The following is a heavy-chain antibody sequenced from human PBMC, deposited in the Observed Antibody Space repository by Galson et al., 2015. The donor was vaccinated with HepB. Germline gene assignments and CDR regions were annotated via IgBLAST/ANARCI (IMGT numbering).Heavy chain of an antibody. CDR3: AKDRHCSSTSCHWAGDGMDV. J-gene: IGHJ6*02. D-gene: IGHD2-2*01. CDR2: ISGSGGST. V-gene: IGHV3-23*01. CDR1: GFTFSSYA. Sequence: SLRLSCAASGFTFSSYAMSWVRQAPGKGLEWVSAISGSGGSTYYADSVKGRFTISRDNSKNTLYLQMNSLRAEDTAVYYCAKDRHCSSTSCHWAGDGMDVWGQGTTVTVSS.